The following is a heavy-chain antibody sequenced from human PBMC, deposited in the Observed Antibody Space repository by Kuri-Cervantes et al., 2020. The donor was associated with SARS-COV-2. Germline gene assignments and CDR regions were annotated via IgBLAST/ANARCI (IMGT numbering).Heavy chain of an antibody. V-gene: IGHV3-13*01. J-gene: IGHJ4*02. D-gene: IGHD2-15*01. Sequence: GESLKISCAASGFTFSSYWMHWVRQAPGKGLVWVSAIGTAGDTYYPGSVKGRFTISRENAKNSLYLQMNSLRAEDTAVYYCARDEGRDWGQGTLVTVSS. CDR2: IGTAGDT. CDR3: ARDEGRD. CDR1: GFTFSSYW.